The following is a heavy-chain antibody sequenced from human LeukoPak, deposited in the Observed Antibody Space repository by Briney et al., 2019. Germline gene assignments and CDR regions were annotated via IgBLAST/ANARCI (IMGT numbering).Heavy chain of an antibody. CDR3: ARVRKYTVED. CDR2: IYNSGST. J-gene: IGHJ4*02. D-gene: IGHD4-4*01. CDR1: GASIGSGDYF. Sequence: SDTLSLTCTVSGASIGSGDYFWCWIRQPPGKGLEWMGNIYNSGSTYYNPSLKSRVTISVDTSKNQFSLKLSSVTAADTAVYYCARVRKYTVEDWGQGTLVTVSS. V-gene: IGHV4-30-4*02.